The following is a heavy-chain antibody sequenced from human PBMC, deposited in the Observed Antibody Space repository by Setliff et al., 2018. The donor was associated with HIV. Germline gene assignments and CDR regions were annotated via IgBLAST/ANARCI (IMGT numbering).Heavy chain of an antibody. V-gene: IGHV3-48*01. D-gene: IGHD3-9*01. CDR3: ARDQDWAFDY. J-gene: IGHJ4*02. CDR1: GFSFSSYS. CDR2: ITADSKII. Sequence: GGSLRLSCGASGFSFSSYSMNWVRQAPGKGLEWVAYITADSKIISYAESVKGRFTISRDNAKNSVYLQVNSLRVEDTAMYYCARDQDWAFDYWGQGTLVTVSS.